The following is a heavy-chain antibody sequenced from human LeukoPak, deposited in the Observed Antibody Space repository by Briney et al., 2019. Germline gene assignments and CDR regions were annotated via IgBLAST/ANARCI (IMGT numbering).Heavy chain of an antibody. CDR3: ASSPAYSSSWYAIDN. CDR1: GFTFSNYD. Sequence: GGSLRLSCAASGFTFSNYDMRWVRQVAGKGLEWVSGIGTAGDTYYPASVKGRFTISRENAKNSLYLQMNSLSAGDTAVYYCASSPAYSSSWYAIDNWGQGTLVTVSS. J-gene: IGHJ4*02. V-gene: IGHV3-13*01. D-gene: IGHD6-13*01. CDR2: IGTAGDT.